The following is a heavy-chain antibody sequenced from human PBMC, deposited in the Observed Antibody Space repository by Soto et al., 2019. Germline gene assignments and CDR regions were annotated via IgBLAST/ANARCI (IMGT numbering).Heavy chain of an antibody. CDR2: ISAYNGNT. D-gene: IGHD5-12*01. CDR1: GYTFTSYG. Sequence: GASVKVSCKASGYTFTSYGISWVRQAPGQGLEWMGWISAYNGNTNYAQKLQGRVTMTTDTSTSTAYMELRSLRSDDTAVYYCARDPSLRGYSGYDSGYSYGYSYWGQGTLVTVSS. CDR3: ARDPSLRGYSGYDSGYSYGYSY. J-gene: IGHJ4*02. V-gene: IGHV1-18*04.